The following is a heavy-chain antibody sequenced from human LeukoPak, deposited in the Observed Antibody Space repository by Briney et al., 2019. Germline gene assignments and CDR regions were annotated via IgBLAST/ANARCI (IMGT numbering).Heavy chain of an antibody. CDR1: GYTFTNYH. CDR2: INPDTGDK. V-gene: IGHV1-8*03. D-gene: IGHD2-21*02. Sequence: ASVKVSCTASGYTFTNYHINWVRQASGQGLEWMTWINPDTGDKGYARKFQDRVTITTDTSISTAYMELSSLSSEDTAVYFCARTTSMTASGYDYWGQGTLVSVSP. CDR3: ARTTSMTASGYDY. J-gene: IGHJ4*02.